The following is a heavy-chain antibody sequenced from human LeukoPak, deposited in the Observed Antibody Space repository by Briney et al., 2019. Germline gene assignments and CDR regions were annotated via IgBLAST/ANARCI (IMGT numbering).Heavy chain of an antibody. D-gene: IGHD5-18*01. Sequence: PGGSLRLSCAASGFTASNNYMSWVRQAPGKGLEWVSIIYSGGSTYYADSVKGRFTISRDNSKNTLHLQMNSLRAEDTAVYYCARVDTEEVGYYYGMDVWGQGTTVTVSS. V-gene: IGHV3-53*01. CDR2: IYSGGST. CDR3: ARVDTEEVGYYYGMDV. CDR1: GFTASNNY. J-gene: IGHJ6*02.